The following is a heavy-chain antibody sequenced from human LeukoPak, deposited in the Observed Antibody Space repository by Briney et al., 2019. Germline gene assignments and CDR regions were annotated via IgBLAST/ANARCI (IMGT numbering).Heavy chain of an antibody. Sequence: PGGSLRLSCAASGFTFSSYGMHWVRQAPGKGLEWVAFIRYDGRNKYYADSVKGRFTISRDNSKNTLYLQMNSLRAEDTAVYYCAKDYSKTSYYGSGTYYRPNWFDPWGQGTLVTVSS. V-gene: IGHV3-30*02. CDR1: GFTFSSYG. CDR2: IRYDGRNK. J-gene: IGHJ5*02. CDR3: AKDYSKTSYYGSGTYYRPNWFDP. D-gene: IGHD3-10*01.